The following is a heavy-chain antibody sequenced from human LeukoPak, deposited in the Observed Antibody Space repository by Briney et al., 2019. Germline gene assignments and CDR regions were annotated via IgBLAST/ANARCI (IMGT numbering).Heavy chain of an antibody. CDR3: AKAAGAPGFDF. Sequence: GGSLRLSCAASGFTSSSYALNWVRQAPGKGLEWVATVSGSGDRMYHADSVKGRFTISRDNSKNTIYLQMNSLRAEDTALYYLAKAAGAPGFDFWGQGTLVTVSS. CDR1: GFTSSSYA. D-gene: IGHD1-1*01. V-gene: IGHV3-23*01. CDR2: VSGSGDRM. J-gene: IGHJ4*02.